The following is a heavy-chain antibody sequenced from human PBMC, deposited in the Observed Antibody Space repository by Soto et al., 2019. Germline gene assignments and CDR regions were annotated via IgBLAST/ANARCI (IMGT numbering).Heavy chain of an antibody. CDR1: GGTLSSYA. J-gene: IGHJ4*02. D-gene: IGHD2-2*01. CDR3: AIPSDCTSTSCIFYD. Sequence: GASVKVSCKASGGTLSSYAISWVRQAPGQGLEWMGGIIPIFGTANYAQKFQGRVTITADEYKSTAYMELCSLRSEATAVYYCAIPSDCTSTSCIFYDCGKGTLVTASS. V-gene: IGHV1-69*13. CDR2: IIPIFGTA.